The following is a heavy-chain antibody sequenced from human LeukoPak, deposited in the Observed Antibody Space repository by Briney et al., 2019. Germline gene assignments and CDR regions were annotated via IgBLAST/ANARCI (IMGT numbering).Heavy chain of an antibody. D-gene: IGHD3-22*01. CDR1: SGSISTSNYY. V-gene: IGHV4-39*07. CDR3: ARPEYYYDSSWFDP. CDR2: INHSGST. Sequence: SETLSLTCTVSSGSISTSNYYWGWVRQPPGKGLEWIGEINHSGSTNYNPSLKSRVTISVDTSKNQFSLKLSSVTAADTAVYYCARPEYYYDSSWFDPWGQGTLVTVSS. J-gene: IGHJ5*02.